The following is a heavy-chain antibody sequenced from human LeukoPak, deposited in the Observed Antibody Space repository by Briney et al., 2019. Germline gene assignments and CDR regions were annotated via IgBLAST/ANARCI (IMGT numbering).Heavy chain of an antibody. J-gene: IGHJ4*02. V-gene: IGHV4-34*01. CDR1: GGSFSGYY. D-gene: IGHD3-22*01. Sequence: SETLSLTCAVYGGSFSGYYWSWIRQPPGKGLEWIGEINHSGSTNYNPSLKSRVTISVDTSKNQFSLKLSSVTAADTAVYYCARRGGTTYYYDSSGEGEFDYWGQGTLVTVSS. CDR3: ARRGGTTYYYDSSGEGEFDY. CDR2: INHSGST.